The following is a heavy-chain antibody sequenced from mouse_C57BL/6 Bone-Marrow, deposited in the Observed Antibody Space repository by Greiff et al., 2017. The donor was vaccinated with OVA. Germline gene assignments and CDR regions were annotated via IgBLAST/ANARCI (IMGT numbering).Heavy chain of an antibody. J-gene: IGHJ1*03. D-gene: IGHD2-5*01. CDR1: GYTFTSYW. CDR3: AGEDSNHVDWYFDV. V-gene: IGHV1-55*01. CDR2: IYPGSGST. Sequence: VQLQQPGAELVKLGASVKMSCKASGYTFTSYWITWVKQRPGQGLEWIGDIYPGSGSTNYNEKFKSKATLTVDTSSSTAYMQLSSLTSEDSAVYYGAGEDSNHVDWYFDVWGTETTVTVSS.